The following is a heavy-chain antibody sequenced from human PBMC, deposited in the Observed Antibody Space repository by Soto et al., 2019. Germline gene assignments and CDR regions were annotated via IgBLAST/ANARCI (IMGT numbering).Heavy chain of an antibody. J-gene: IGHJ4*02. CDR2: IIPIFGTA. CDR1: GGTFSSYA. V-gene: IGHV1-69*13. CDR3: ARSTQYSSGWYEYYFDY. Sequence: SVKVSCKASGGTFSSYAISWLLQAPVQGLEWMGGIIPIFGTANYAQKFQGRVTITADESTSTAYMELSSLRSEDTAVYYCARSTQYSSGWYEYYFDYWGQGTLVTVSS. D-gene: IGHD6-19*01.